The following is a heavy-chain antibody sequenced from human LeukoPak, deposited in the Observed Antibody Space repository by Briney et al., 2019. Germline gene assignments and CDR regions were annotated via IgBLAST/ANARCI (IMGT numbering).Heavy chain of an antibody. CDR1: GFTFSSYA. CDR3: AKDQQWLDLYYFDY. D-gene: IGHD6-19*01. V-gene: IGHV3-23*01. CDR2: ISGSGGST. Sequence: GGSLRLSCAASGFTFSSYAMSWVRQAPGKGLEWVSAISGSGGSTYYADSVKGRFIISRDNSKNTLYLQMNSLRAEDTAVYYCAKDQQWLDLYYFDYWGQGTLVTVSS. J-gene: IGHJ4*02.